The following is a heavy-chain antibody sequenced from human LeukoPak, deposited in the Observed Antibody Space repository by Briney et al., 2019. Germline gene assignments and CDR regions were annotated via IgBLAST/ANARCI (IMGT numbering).Heavy chain of an antibody. Sequence: ASVKVSCKASGYTFTGYYLHWVRQAPGQGLEWMGCVNPNSGGTNYAQKFKGRVTMTRDTSINTAYMDLRRLTSDDTAIYYCTTRGGDTLMRTEAFDYWGLGTLVTVSS. CDR2: VNPNSGGT. CDR1: GYTFTGYY. J-gene: IGHJ4*02. V-gene: IGHV1-2*02. D-gene: IGHD3-16*01. CDR3: TTRGGDTLMRTEAFDY.